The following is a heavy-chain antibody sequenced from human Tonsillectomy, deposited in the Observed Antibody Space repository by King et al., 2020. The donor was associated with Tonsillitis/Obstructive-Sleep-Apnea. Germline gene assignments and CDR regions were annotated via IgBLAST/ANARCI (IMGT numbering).Heavy chain of an antibody. CDR2: ISSTSSYT. CDR3: AREGEMVRPFDI. CDR1: GFTFSDYY. Sequence: VQLVESGGGLVKPGGSLRLSCAAPGFTFSDYYMSWIRQAPGKGLEWVSYISSTSSYTNYADSVKGRFTISRDNAKNSLYLQMNSLRAEDTAVYYCAREGEMVRPFDIWGQGTMVTVSS. J-gene: IGHJ3*02. D-gene: IGHD5-24*01. V-gene: IGHV3-11*05.